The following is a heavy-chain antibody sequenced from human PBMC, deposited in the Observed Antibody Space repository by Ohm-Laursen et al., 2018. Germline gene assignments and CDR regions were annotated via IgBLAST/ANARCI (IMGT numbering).Heavy chain of an antibody. J-gene: IGHJ4*02. CDR3: ARGPSGTYDFDY. CDR2: ISPSGGST. Sequence: ASVKVSCKASGYIFTSYYMHWVRQAPGQGLEWMGIISPSGGSTNYAQKFQGRVTMTRDMSTSIVYMELSSLRSEDTAVYYCARGPSGTYDFDYWGQGTLVTVSS. D-gene: IGHD1-26*01. CDR1: GYIFTSYY. V-gene: IGHV1-46*01.